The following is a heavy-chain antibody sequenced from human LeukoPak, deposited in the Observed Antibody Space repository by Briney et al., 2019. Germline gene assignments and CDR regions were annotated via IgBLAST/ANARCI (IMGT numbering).Heavy chain of an antibody. V-gene: IGHV4-39*01. CDR2: MYYSGST. J-gene: IGHJ5*02. CDR1: GGSMSSISYY. CDR3: ARHVTLTGIPLRQPNWFDP. D-gene: IGHD6-13*01. Sequence: SETLSLTCTVSGGSMSSISYYWGWIRQPPGKGLEWIGNMYYSGSTYYNPSLKSRVTISVDTSKNQFSLKLSSVTAADTAVYYCARHVTLTGIPLRQPNWFDPRGQGTLVTVSS.